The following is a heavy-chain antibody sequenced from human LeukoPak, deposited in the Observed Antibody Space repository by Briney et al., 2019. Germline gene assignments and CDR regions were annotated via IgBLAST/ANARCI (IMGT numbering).Heavy chain of an antibody. CDR1: GFTFSSYG. V-gene: IGHV3-30*02. D-gene: IGHD2-15*01. Sequence: GGSLRLYCAASGFTFSSYGMHWDRQAQGKGLVGVAFIRYDGTNKHYADFVKVRFTISRDNSESTLYLQMNTLTIEDTAVYYCAKLAELVVTNNWFDPWGQGTLVTVSS. CDR3: AKLAELVVTNNWFDP. J-gene: IGHJ5*02. CDR2: IRYDGTNK.